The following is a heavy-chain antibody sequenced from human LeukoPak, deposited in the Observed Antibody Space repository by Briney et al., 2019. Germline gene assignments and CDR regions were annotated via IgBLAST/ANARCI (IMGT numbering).Heavy chain of an antibody. CDR3: ARDHYDFWSGPSH. CDR2: ISSSSSYI. V-gene: IGHV3-21*01. Sequence: GGSLRLSCAASGFTFSSYSMNWVRQAPGKGLDWVASISSSSSYIYYADSVKGRFTISRDNAKNSLYLQMNSLRAEDTAVYYCARDHYDFWSGPSHWGQGTLVTVSS. CDR1: GFTFSSYS. J-gene: IGHJ4*02. D-gene: IGHD3-3*01.